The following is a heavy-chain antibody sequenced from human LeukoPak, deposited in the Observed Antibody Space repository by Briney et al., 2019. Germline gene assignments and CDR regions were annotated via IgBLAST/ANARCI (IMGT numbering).Heavy chain of an antibody. CDR1: GFTFSNYA. Sequence: GGSLRLSSAASGFTFSNYAMSWFRQAPGKGLEWVAGIIESGSGAWYADSVKGRFTISRDNSKNTLYLEMISLRADDTAVYYCAKDYKVRSGEPPVDYWGQGTLVTVSS. V-gene: IGHV3-23*01. CDR2: IIESGSGA. J-gene: IGHJ4*02. D-gene: IGHD7-27*01. CDR3: AKDYKVRSGEPPVDY.